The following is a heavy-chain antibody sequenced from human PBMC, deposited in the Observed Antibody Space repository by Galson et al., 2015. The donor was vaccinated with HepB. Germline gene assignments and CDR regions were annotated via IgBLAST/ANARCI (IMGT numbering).Heavy chain of an antibody. CDR1: GFTFSNYA. Sequence: SLRLSCATSGFTFSNYAMSWVRQTPGKGLQWLSVISRYGDVTYYAESVRGRFSISRDSSRNTVSLQMNGLRDEDTAVYYCVKGGNYATKWQKPDFWGQGILVTVSS. J-gene: IGHJ4*02. V-gene: IGHV3-23*01. CDR3: VKGGNYATKWQKPDF. CDR2: ISRYGDVT. D-gene: IGHD2-2*01.